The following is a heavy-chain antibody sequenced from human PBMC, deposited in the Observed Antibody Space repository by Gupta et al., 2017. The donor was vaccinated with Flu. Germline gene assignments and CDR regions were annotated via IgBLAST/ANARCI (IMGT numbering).Heavy chain of an antibody. CDR1: GFTFSSYG. V-gene: IGHV3-33*01. CDR2: IWYDGSKK. J-gene: IGHJ5*02. Sequence: QVQLVESGGGVVQPGRSLRLSCAASGFTFSSYGMHWVRQAPGKGLDWVAVIWYDGSKKYYADSVKGRVTISRDNSKNTLYLQMNSLRAEDTAVYYCAREHNSAGNWFDPWGQGTLVTVS. CDR3: AREHNSAGNWFDP. D-gene: IGHD2/OR15-2a*01.